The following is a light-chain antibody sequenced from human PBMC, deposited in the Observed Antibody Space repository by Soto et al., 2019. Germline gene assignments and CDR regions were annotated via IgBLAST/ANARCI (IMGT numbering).Light chain of an antibody. Sequence: QSALTQPASVSGAPGQSVTISCTGTSNDVGGYKYVSWYQQRQGTAPKLIMFEVNNRPSGVSDRFSGSRSANTASLTISGLQAQDEADYYCSSYSSNNILSYVFGTGTKVTGL. V-gene: IGLV2-14*03. CDR3: SSYSSNNILSYV. CDR2: EVN. J-gene: IGLJ1*01. CDR1: SNDVGGYKY.